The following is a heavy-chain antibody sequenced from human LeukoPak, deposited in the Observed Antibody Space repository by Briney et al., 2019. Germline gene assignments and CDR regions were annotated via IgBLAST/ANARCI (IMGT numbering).Heavy chain of an antibody. CDR3: ARVASEDTAMGMGAFDI. CDR2: IYYSGST. Sequence: PSETLSLTCAVYGGSFSGYYWSWIRQPPGKGLEWIGYIYYSGSTNYNPSLKSRVTISVDTSKNQFSLKLSSVTAADTAVYYCARVASEDTAMGMGAFDIWGQGTMVTVSS. D-gene: IGHD5-18*01. V-gene: IGHV4-59*01. CDR1: GGSFSGYY. J-gene: IGHJ3*02.